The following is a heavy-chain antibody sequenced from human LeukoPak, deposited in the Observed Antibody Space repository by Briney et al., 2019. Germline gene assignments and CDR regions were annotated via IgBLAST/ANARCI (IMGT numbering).Heavy chain of an antibody. V-gene: IGHV5-51*01. J-gene: IGHJ4*02. D-gene: IGHD3-22*01. CDR2: IYPGDSDT. Sequence: GESLKISCKGSGYSFTSYWLGWVRQMPGKGLEWMGIIYPGDSDTRDSPSFQGQVTLSVDKSISTAYLQWSSLQASDTAMYYCARQYYDESGYYPDYWGQGTLVTVSP. CDR1: GYSFTSYW. CDR3: ARQYYDESGYYPDY.